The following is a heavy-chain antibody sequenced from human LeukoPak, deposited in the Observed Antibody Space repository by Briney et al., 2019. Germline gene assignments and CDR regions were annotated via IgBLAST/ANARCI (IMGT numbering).Heavy chain of an antibody. Sequence: GGSLRLSCAASGFTFSNYWMHWVRQAPGKGLVWVSRINSDGIITNYADSVQGRFTISRDNAKNTPYLQMNGLRAEDTAAYYCAREGGGAFLDAFDIWGQGTKVTVSS. J-gene: IGHJ3*02. CDR1: GFTFSNYW. V-gene: IGHV3-74*01. CDR3: AREGGGAFLDAFDI. D-gene: IGHD2-21*01. CDR2: INSDGIIT.